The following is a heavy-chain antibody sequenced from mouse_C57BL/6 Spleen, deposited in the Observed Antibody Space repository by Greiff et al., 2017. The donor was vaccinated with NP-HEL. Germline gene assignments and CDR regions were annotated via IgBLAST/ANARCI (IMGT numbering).Heavy chain of an antibody. V-gene: IGHV5-4*01. Sequence: EVMLVESGGGLVKPGGSLKLSCAASGFTFSSYAMSWVRQTPEKRLEWVATISDGGSYTYYPDHVKGRFTISRDNAKNNLYLQMSHLKSEDTAMYYCAREGGYDEGAWFAYWGQGTLVTVSA. CDR2: ISDGGSYT. J-gene: IGHJ3*01. CDR1: GFTFSSYA. CDR3: AREGGYDEGAWFAY. D-gene: IGHD2-2*01.